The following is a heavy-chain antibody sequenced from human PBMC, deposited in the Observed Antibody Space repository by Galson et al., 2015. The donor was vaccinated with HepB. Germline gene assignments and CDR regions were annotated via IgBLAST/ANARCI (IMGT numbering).Heavy chain of an antibody. V-gene: IGHV1-18*04. J-gene: IGHJ4*02. D-gene: IGHD6-13*01. CDR3: ARREYSSSWYGIDY. CDR2: ISAYNGNT. Sequence: SVKVSCKASGYTLTSYGINWVRQAPGQGLEWMGWISAYNGNTNYAQKLQGRVTMTTDTSTSTAYMELRSLRSDDTAVYYCARREYSSSWYGIDYWGQGTLVTVPS. CDR1: GYTLTSYG.